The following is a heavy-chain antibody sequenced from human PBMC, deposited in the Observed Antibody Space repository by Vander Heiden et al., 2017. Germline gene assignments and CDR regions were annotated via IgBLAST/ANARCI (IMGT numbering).Heavy chain of an antibody. D-gene: IGHD5-12*01. CDR1: GGTFSSYA. Sequence: QVQLGQAGAEVKKPGASVKVSCKASGGTFSSYAISWVRQAPGQGLEWMGGIIPIFGTANYAQKFQGRVTITADESTSTAYMELSSLRSEDTAVYYCARDGLRFWYFDLWGRGTLVTVSS. CDR3: ARDGLRFWYFDL. J-gene: IGHJ2*01. V-gene: IGHV1-69*01. CDR2: IIPIFGTA.